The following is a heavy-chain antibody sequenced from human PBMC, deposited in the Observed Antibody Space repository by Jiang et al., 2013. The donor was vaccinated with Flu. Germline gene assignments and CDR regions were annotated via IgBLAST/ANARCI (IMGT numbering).Heavy chain of an antibody. V-gene: IGHV3-21*01. Sequence: VQLVESGGGLVKPGGSLRLSCAASGFTFSSYSMNWVRQAPGKGLEWVSSISSSSSYIYYADSVKGRFTISRDNAKNSLYLQMNSLRAEDTAVYYCARDRRYGYCSGGSCYHNWFDPGAREPWSPSPQ. D-gene: IGHD2-15*01. J-gene: IGHJ5*02. CDR1: GFTFSSYS. CDR2: ISSSSSYI. CDR3: ARDRRYGYCSGGSCYHNWFDP.